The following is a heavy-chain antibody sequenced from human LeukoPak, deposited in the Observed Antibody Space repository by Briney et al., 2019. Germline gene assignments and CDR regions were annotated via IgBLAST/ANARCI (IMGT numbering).Heavy chain of an antibody. D-gene: IGHD5-12*01. CDR2: ISWNSGSI. CDR1: GFTFDDYA. V-gene: IGHV3-9*01. J-gene: IGHJ4*02. CDR3: AKDTRLGGGYEYYFDY. Sequence: PGRSLRLSCAASGFTFDDYAMHWVRQAPGKGLEWVSGISWNSGSIGYADSVKGRFTISRDNAKNSLYLQMNSLRSEDTALYYCAKDTRLGGGYEYYFDYWGQGTLVTVSS.